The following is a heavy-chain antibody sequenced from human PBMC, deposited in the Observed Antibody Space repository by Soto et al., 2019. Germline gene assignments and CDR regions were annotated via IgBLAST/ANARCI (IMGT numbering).Heavy chain of an antibody. V-gene: IGHV1-18*01. CDR3: ARGPYYDFWSGYFSETKYYFDY. Sequence: ASVKVSCKASGYTFTSSGISWVRQAPGQGLEWMGWISAYNGNTNYAQKLQGRVTMTTDTSTSTAYMELRSLRSDDTAVYYCARGPYYDFWSGYFSETKYYFDYWGQGTLVTVSS. D-gene: IGHD3-3*01. J-gene: IGHJ4*02. CDR2: ISAYNGNT. CDR1: GYTFTSSG.